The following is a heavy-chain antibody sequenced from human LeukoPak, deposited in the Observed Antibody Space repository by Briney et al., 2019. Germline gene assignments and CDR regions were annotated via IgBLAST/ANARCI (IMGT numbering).Heavy chain of an antibody. J-gene: IGHJ5*02. CDR2: IVVGSGNT. CDR3: AADMEPTDPYNWVDP. V-gene: IGHV1-58*02. CDR1: GFTFSGSA. D-gene: IGHD1-14*01. Sequence: SVKVSCKASGFTFSGSAIQWVRQARGQRPEWIGWIVVGSGNTNYAQKFQERVTITSDMSTSTAYMELSSLRSEDTAVYYCAADMEPTDPYNWVDPWGQGTLVTVSS.